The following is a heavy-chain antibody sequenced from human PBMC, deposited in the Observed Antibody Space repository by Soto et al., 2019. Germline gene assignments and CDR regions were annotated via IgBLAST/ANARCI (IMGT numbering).Heavy chain of an antibody. Sequence: TLSLTCAVYGGSVNGYYWNWIRQPPGKGLDWIGEINHTGGTHYNPSLKSRVTMSVDTSKNQFSLRLSSVTAADTAIYYCATRITVFGLLIPPFDPWGQGTQVTASS. J-gene: IGHJ5*02. V-gene: IGHV4-34*01. CDR3: ATRITVFGLLIPPFDP. D-gene: IGHD3-3*01. CDR2: INHTGGT. CDR1: GGSVNGYY.